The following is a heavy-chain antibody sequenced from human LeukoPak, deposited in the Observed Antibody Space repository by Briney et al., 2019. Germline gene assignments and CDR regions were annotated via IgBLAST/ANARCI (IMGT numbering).Heavy chain of an antibody. Sequence: PGGSLRLSCAASGFTFSSYAMHWVRQAPGKGLEWVAVISYDGSNKYYADSVKGRFTISRDNSKNTLYLQMNSLRAEDTAVYYCAKEASSATMTDAFDIWGQGTMVTVSS. D-gene: IGHD3-22*01. CDR3: AKEASSATMTDAFDI. CDR1: GFTFSSYA. V-gene: IGHV3-30-3*01. CDR2: ISYDGSNK. J-gene: IGHJ3*02.